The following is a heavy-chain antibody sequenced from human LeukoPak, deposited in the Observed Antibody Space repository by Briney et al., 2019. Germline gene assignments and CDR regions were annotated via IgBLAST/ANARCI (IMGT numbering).Heavy chain of an antibody. CDR1: GFTFSNAW. CDR3: TTVSSGYFLIDY. CDR2: IRTKTEGGTT. D-gene: IGHD3-22*01. J-gene: IGHJ4*02. V-gene: IGHV3-15*01. Sequence: GGSLRLSCAASGFTFSNAWMTWVRQAPGKGLEWVGRIRTKTEGGTTDYAAPVKGRFTISRDDSKNTLSLQMNSLKTEDTAVYYCTTVSSGYFLIDYWGQGTLVTVSS.